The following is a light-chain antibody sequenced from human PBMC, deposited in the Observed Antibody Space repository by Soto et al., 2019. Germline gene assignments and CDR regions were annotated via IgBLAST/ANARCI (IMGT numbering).Light chain of an antibody. Sequence: QSALTQPASVSGSPGQSITISCTGTSSDVGSYNLVSWYQQHPGKAPKLMIYEGSKRPSGVSNRFSGSKSGNTASLTISGLQAEDEADYYCCSYAGSSRDVFGPGTKLTVL. J-gene: IGLJ1*01. CDR2: EGS. CDR3: CSYAGSSRDV. CDR1: SSDVGSYNL. V-gene: IGLV2-23*01.